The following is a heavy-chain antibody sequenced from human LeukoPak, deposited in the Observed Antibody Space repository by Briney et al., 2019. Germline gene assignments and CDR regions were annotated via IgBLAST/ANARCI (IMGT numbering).Heavy chain of an antibody. V-gene: IGHV4-61*08. Sequence: PSQTLSLTCTVSGGSISSGDYYWSWIRQPPGKGLEWIGYFDYSGSTNYNPSLKGRVTISVDTSKNQFSLKLSSVTAADTAVYYCARGVTGGWYGDFQHWGQGTLVTVSS. CDR1: GGSISSGDYY. CDR2: FDYSGST. D-gene: IGHD6-19*01. CDR3: ARGVTGGWYGDFQH. J-gene: IGHJ1*01.